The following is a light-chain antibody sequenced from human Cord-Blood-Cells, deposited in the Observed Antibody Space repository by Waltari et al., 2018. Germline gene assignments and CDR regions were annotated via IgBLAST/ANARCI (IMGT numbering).Light chain of an antibody. CDR2: AAS. J-gene: IGKJ2*01. Sequence: DIQMTPPPSSLSASVGARVTITCRASQSISSYLNWYQQKPGKAPKLLIYAASSLQSGVPSRFSGSGSGTDFTLTISSLQPEDFATYYCQQSYSTPYTFGQGTKLEIK. CDR1: QSISSY. CDR3: QQSYSTPYT. V-gene: IGKV1-39*01.